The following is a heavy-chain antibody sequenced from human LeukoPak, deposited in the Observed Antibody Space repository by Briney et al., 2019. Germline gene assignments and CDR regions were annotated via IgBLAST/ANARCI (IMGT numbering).Heavy chain of an antibody. D-gene: IGHD4-17*01. CDR3: ARRGLTPSDY. CDR1: GYSFRNHD. Sequence: ASVKVSCKASGYSFRNHDINWARQATGQGLEWMGWMDPGTGITGYAQKFQGRVTMTRDTSINTAYMELSSLRSEDTAVYYCARRGLTPSDYWGQGTPVTVSS. J-gene: IGHJ4*02. CDR2: MDPGTGIT. V-gene: IGHV1-8*01.